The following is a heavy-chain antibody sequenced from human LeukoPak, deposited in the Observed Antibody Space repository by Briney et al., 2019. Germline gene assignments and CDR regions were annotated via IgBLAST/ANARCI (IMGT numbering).Heavy chain of an antibody. CDR1: GYTFTSYG. Sequence: ASVKVSCKASGYTFTSYGISWVRQAPGQGLEWMGWISAYNGNTNYAQKLQGRVTMTTDTSTSTAYMELRSLRSDDTAVYYCAIVGSGRTSGRYDYWGQGTLVTVSS. J-gene: IGHJ4*02. CDR2: ISAYNGNT. D-gene: IGHD1/OR15-1a*01. CDR3: AIVGSGRTSGRYDY. V-gene: IGHV1-18*01.